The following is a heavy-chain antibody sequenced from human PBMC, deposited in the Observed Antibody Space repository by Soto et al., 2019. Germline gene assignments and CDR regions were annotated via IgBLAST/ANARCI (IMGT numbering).Heavy chain of an antibody. CDR2: ITSSYTT. CDR1: GFTFSSYA. CDR3: ARGLAPLDC. D-gene: IGHD6-19*01. V-gene: IGHV3-23*01. J-gene: IGHJ4*02. Sequence: EVQLLESGGGLVQPGGSLRLSCAASGFTFSSYAMTWVRQAPGKGLEWVSSITSSYTTYYADSVKGRFTISRDNSKNTLYLQMNSLRAEDTAVYLCARGLAPLDCRGQGTLVTVSS.